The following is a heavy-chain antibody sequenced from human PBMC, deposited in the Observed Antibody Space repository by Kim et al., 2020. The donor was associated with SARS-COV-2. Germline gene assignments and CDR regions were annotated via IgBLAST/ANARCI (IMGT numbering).Heavy chain of an antibody. Sequence: GGSLRLSCAASGFTFSSYSMNWVRQAPGKGLEWVSSISSSSSYIYYADSVKGRFTISRDNAKNSLYLQMNSLRAEDTAVYYCARGRDAGATTAVPDYWGQGTLVTVSS. CDR3: ARGRDAGATTAVPDY. D-gene: IGHD1-26*01. CDR2: ISSSSSYI. J-gene: IGHJ4*02. V-gene: IGHV3-21*01. CDR1: GFTFSSYS.